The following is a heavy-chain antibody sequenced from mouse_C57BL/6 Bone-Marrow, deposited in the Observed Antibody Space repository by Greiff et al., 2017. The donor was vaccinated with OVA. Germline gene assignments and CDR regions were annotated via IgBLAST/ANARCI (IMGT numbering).Heavy chain of an antibody. J-gene: IGHJ2*01. CDR1: GFTFTSYW. V-gene: IGHV1-61*01. CDR2: ISPSDSET. CDR3: ATDY. Sequence: VQLQQSGAELVRPGSSVKLSCKASGFTFTSYWMDWVKQRPGQGLEWIGYISPSDSETHYTQKFKDKATLTVDKSSSTAYMQLSSLTSEDAAVYYCATDYWGQGTTLTVSS.